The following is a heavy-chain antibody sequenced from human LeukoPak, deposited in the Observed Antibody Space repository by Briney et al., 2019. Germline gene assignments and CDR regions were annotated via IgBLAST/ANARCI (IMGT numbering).Heavy chain of an antibody. V-gene: IGHV3-21*04. CDR1: GFTFTRNT. CDR2: ISSSSDYI. J-gene: IGHJ4*02. CDR3: VRTTSGCPDY. D-gene: IGHD2/OR15-2a*01. Sequence: GGSLRLSCAASGFTFTRNTMNWVRQAPGKGLEWVSSISSSSDYIYYADSVKGRFTVSRDNAKNSLYLQMNSLRAVDTAVYYCVRTTSGCPDYWGQGILVTVSS.